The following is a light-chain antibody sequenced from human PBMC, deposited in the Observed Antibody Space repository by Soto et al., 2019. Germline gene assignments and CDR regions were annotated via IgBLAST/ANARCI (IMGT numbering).Light chain of an antibody. CDR3: QQHNTYPLT. V-gene: IGKV1-5*01. Sequence: DIQMTQSPSTLSASVGDRVTITCWASQSISSWLAWYQQKPGKAPKLLIYAASSLESGVPSRFSGSASGTEFTLTINSLQPDDFATYYCQQHNTYPLTFGGGTKVEIK. CDR2: AAS. J-gene: IGKJ4*01. CDR1: QSISSW.